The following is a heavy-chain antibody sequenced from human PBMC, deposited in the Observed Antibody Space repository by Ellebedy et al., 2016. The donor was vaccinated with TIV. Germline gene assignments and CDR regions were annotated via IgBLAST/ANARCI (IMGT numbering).Heavy chain of an antibody. Sequence: GESLKISCAASGFNVSSNYMNWVRQAPGKGLEWVSVIYSGGSAYYADSVKGRFTASRDNSKNTLYLEMNSLRAEDTAVYYCARDSRATIYDGISGADYWGQGTLITVSS. CDR3: ARDSRATIYDGISGADY. D-gene: IGHD4-23*01. J-gene: IGHJ4*02. V-gene: IGHV3-53*01. CDR1: GFNVSSNY. CDR2: IYSGGSA.